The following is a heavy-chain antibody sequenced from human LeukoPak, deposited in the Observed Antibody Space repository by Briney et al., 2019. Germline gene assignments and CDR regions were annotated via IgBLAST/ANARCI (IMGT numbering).Heavy chain of an antibody. J-gene: IGHJ6*02. CDR1: GFTYSSSA. Sequence: SVRVSCKASGFTYSSSAMQWVRQARGQRLEWIGWIVVGSGNTNYAQKFQERVTITRDMSTSTAYMELNSLRSEDTAVYYCAATVDYCSGGSCYNYYYGMDVWGQGTTVTVSS. V-gene: IGHV1-58*02. CDR2: IVVGSGNT. D-gene: IGHD2-15*01. CDR3: AATVDYCSGGSCYNYYYGMDV.